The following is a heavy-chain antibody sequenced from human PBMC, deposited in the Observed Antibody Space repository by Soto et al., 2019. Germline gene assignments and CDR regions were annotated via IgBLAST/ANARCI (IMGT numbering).Heavy chain of an antibody. V-gene: IGHV4-31*03. D-gene: IGHD3-10*01. Sequence: SETLSLTCTVSGGSISSGGYYWSWIRQHPGKGLEWIGYIYYSGSTYYNPSLKSRVTISVDTSKNQFSLKLSSVTAADTAVYYCARDSFASAYYGSGSYYRPRPPDAFDIWGQGTMVTVSS. CDR3: ARDSFASAYYGSGSYYRPRPPDAFDI. CDR1: GGSISSGGYY. CDR2: IYYSGST. J-gene: IGHJ3*02.